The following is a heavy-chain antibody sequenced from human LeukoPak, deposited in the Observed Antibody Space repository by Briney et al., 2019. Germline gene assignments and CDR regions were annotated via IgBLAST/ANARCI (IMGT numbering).Heavy chain of an antibody. CDR3: ARRGPERTYCSGGTCYRDLPFDY. CDR2: ISSSGSTI. J-gene: IGHJ4*02. Sequence: GGSLRLSCAASGFTFSSYEMNWVRQAPGKGLEWVSYISSSGSTIYYADSVKGRFTISRDNAKNSLYLQTNSLRAEDTAVYYCARRGPERTYCSGGTCYRDLPFDYWGQGTLVTVSS. V-gene: IGHV3-48*03. D-gene: IGHD2-15*01. CDR1: GFTFSSYE.